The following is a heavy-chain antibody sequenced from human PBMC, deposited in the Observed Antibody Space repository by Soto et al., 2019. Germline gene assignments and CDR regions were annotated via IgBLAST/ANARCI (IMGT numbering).Heavy chain of an antibody. D-gene: IGHD6-19*01. CDR1: GLTLSDYW. CDR2: IKQDGGET. Sequence: PGGSLRLSCAASGLTLSDYWMNWVRQAPGKGPEWVAKIKQDGGETYYVDSVKGRFTISRDNAMNSLYLQMNSLRAEDTALYYWAKDRVPVAGAFDYRGQGTLVTGSS. CDR3: AKDRVPVAGAFDY. V-gene: IGHV3-7*05. J-gene: IGHJ4*02.